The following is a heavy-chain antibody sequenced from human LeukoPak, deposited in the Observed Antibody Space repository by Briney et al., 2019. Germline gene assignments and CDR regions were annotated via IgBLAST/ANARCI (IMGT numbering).Heavy chain of an antibody. J-gene: IGHJ3*02. D-gene: IGHD1-26*01. CDR1: GFTFSSYG. V-gene: IGHV3-30*02. Sequence: GGSLRLSCAASGFTFSSYGMHWVRQAPGKGLEWVAFIRHDGSNKYYADSVKGRFTISRDNSKNKLYLQMNSLRAEDTAVYYCARGDTTTDAFDIWGQGTMVTVSS. CDR3: ARGDTTTDAFDI. CDR2: IRHDGSNK.